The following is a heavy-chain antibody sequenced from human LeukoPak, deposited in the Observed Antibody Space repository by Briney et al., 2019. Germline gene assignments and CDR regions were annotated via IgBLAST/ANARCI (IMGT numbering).Heavy chain of an antibody. D-gene: IGHD3-3*01. CDR1: GFSFSSCW. CDR3: ASVVGGYYPPVEGFDI. CDR2: INSDGSTT. V-gene: IGHV3-74*01. J-gene: IGHJ3*02. Sequence: GGSLRLSCAPSGFSFSSCWMHWVRQAPGKGLVWVSRINSDGSTTNYADSVRGRFTISRDNAKNTLYLQMNSLRAEDTALYYCASVVGGYYPPVEGFDIWGQGAMVTVSS.